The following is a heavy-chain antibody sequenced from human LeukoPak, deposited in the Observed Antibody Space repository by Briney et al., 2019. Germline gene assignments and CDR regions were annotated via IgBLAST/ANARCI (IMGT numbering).Heavy chain of an antibody. CDR1: GGSISSDCYF. D-gene: IGHD3-3*01. CDR2: IYTSGST. V-gene: IGHV4-61*02. CDR3: ASGNDPFWSGYYHFDY. J-gene: IGHJ4*02. Sequence: PSETLSLTCTVSGGSISSDCYFWSWIRQPAGKGLEWIGRIYTSGSTNYNPSLKSRVTISVDTSKNQFSLKLSSVTAADTAVYYCASGNDPFWSGYYHFDYWGQGTLVIVSS.